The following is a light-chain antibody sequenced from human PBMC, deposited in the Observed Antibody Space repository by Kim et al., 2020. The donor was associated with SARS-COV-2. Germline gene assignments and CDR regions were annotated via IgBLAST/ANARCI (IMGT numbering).Light chain of an antibody. V-gene: IGLV1-44*01. CDR1: SSNIGINA. Sequence: GERVEISWSGSSSNIGINAVNWYQLFPGTAPNLLIYDNYQRPSGVPDRISGSKSGTAASLALSGLLSEDEADYYCGTWDDSLDAWVFGGGTKLTVL. J-gene: IGLJ3*02. CDR2: DNY. CDR3: GTWDDSLDAWV.